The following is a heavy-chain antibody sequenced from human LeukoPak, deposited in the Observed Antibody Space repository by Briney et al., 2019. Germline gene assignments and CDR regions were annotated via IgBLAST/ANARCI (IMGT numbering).Heavy chain of an antibody. Sequence: SETLSLTCTVSGDSITDSDYYWTWIRQPAGQGLEWIGYSHHTGTTYYNPSLEGRVAISVDTSKNQFSLTLRSVTAADTAMYYCARQYINGVHPFDHWGQGTLVAVPS. CDR3: ARQYINGVHPFDH. V-gene: IGHV4-30-2*01. J-gene: IGHJ4*02. D-gene: IGHD1-14*01. CDR2: SHHTGTT. CDR1: GDSITDSDYY.